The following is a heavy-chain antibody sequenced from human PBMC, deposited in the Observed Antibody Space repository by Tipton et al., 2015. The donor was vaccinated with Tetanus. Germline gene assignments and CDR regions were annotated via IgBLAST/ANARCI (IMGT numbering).Heavy chain of an antibody. V-gene: IGHV3-23*01. CDR2: LSGSGDST. J-gene: IGHJ2*01. D-gene: IGHD2-2*01. CDR1: GFTFSSYA. CDR3: ARGGEYPTYFDI. Sequence: GSLRLSCAASGFTFSSYAVSWVRQAPGKGLEWVSSLSGSGDSTYYVDSVRGRFTISRDNSKNTLYLQMNSLRAEDSAVYYCARGGEYPTYFDIWGRGTMVSVSS.